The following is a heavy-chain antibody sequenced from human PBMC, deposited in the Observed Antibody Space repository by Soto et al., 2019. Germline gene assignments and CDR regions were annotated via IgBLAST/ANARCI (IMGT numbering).Heavy chain of an antibody. CDR3: ARGGSSSDY. J-gene: IGHJ4*02. CDR1: GGTFSTYA. Sequence: QVQLVQSGAEVKKPGSSVKVSCKAFGGTFSTYAVSWVRHAPGQGLEWVGGIIPSTGSTNHAQKFQGRVTITADESTRTVYMELTSLRSDDTAVDYCARGGSSSDYWGQGTLVTVSS. CDR2: IIPSTGST. V-gene: IGHV1-69*12. D-gene: IGHD6-13*01.